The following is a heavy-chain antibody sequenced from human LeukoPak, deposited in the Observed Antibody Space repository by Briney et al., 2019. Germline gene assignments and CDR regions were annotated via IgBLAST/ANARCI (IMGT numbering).Heavy chain of an antibody. CDR2: ISHDGTT. Sequence: PGTLSLTCGVSGGSIDITNYWSWVRQAPGKGLEWIGEISHDGTTNYRPSLRSRVAMSFDRANNQFSLSLTSVTVADTAVYYCTRENRPFCPFAFWGQGVLVTVSS. CDR3: TRENRPFCPFAF. D-gene: IGHD2/OR15-2a*01. V-gene: IGHV4-4*03. J-gene: IGHJ4*02. CDR1: GGSIDITNY.